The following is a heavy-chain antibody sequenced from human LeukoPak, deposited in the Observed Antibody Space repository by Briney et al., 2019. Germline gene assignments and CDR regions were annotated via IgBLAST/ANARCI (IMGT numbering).Heavy chain of an antibody. Sequence: GGSLRLSCAASGFSFSSYSMSWVRQAPGKGLEWVSTISGSGDSTYYADSVKGRFTISRDNSKNTLYLQMNSLRVEDTALYYCAKLVGCLPFDLWGQGTVVTVSS. CDR2: ISGSGDST. CDR3: AKLVGCLPFDL. J-gene: IGHJ3*01. CDR1: GFSFSSYS. D-gene: IGHD1-26*01. V-gene: IGHV3-23*01.